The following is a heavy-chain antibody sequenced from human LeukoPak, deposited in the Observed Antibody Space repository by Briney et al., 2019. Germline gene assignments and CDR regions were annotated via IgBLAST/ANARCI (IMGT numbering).Heavy chain of an antibody. V-gene: IGHV4-31*03. CDR1: GGSVSSGGYY. CDR2: VYDSEST. Sequence: SLSLTCTVSGGSVSSGGYYWSWIRQHPGKGLEWIGYVYDSESTYYIPRLKSRVTISVDTSKYQFSLKLSAVTAADRAVYYSARDHITMVRARSFYVIDVWGQGTTVTVSS. D-gene: IGHD3-10*01. J-gene: IGHJ6*02. CDR3: ARDHITMVRARSFYVIDV.